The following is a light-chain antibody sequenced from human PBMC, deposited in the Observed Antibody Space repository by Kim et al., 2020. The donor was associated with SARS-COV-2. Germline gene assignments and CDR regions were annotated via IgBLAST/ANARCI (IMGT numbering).Light chain of an antibody. CDR2: ATS. Sequence: PGESVTLSCRATQSVSSTNLAWYHQRPGQAPRLLIYATSTRAKGIPDRFSGSGSGTDFTLTISRLEPEDFAVYYCQQYDNSLYTFGQGTKLEI. CDR1: QSVSSTN. J-gene: IGKJ2*01. V-gene: IGKV3-20*01. CDR3: QQYDNSLYT.